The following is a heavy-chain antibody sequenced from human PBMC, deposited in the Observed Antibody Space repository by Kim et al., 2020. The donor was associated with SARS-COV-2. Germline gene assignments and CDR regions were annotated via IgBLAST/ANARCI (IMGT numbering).Heavy chain of an antibody. CDR2: IYYSGST. V-gene: IGHV4-61*01. D-gene: IGHD3-10*01. Sequence: SETLSLTCTVSGGSVSSGSYYWSWIRQPPGKGLEWIGYIYYSGSTNYNPSLKSRVTISVDTSKNQFSLKLSSVTAADTAVYYCAREASMVRGVLRRFDPWGQGTLVTVSS. J-gene: IGHJ5*02. CDR3: AREASMVRGVLRRFDP. CDR1: GGSVSSGSYY.